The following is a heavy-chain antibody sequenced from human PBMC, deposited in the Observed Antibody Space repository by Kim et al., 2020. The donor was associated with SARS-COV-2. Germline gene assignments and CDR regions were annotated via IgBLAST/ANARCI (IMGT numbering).Heavy chain of an antibody. D-gene: IGHD1-26*01. V-gene: IGHV4-39*01. CDR1: DASITNTNYY. CDR3: AMARGCWELSF. J-gene: IGHJ4*02. Sequence: SETLSLTCAVSDASITNTNYYCAWVRQSPGKGLEWIGSIYHAGSTSSSPSLKSRVTISLDTSKNQFSLTLNSVTAADTAVYFCAMARGCWELSFWGQGTLVTVSS. CDR2: IYHAGST.